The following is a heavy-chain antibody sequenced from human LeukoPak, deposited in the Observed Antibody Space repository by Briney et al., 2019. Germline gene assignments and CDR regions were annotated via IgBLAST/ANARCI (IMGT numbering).Heavy chain of an antibody. CDR2: IWYDGSNE. D-gene: IGHD5/OR15-5a*01. J-gene: IGHJ4*02. CDR1: GFTFSSYG. V-gene: IGHV3-33*01. Sequence: GGSLRLSCAASGFTFSSYGLHWVRQAPGKGLEWVAVIWYDGSNEYYADSVKGRFTISRDNSKNTLYLQMNSLGAEDTAVYYCARGGGAVYSIQPFDYWGQGTLVTVSS. CDR3: ARGGGAVYSIQPFDY.